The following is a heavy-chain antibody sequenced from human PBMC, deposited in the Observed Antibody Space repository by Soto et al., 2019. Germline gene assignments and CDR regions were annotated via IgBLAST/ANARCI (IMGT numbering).Heavy chain of an antibody. CDR3: ARGIGDFWSGYYYGQFDY. J-gene: IGHJ4*02. D-gene: IGHD3-3*01. Sequence: QVQLQESGPGLVKPSQTLSLTCTVSGGSISSGGYYWSWIRQHPGKGLEWIGYIYYSGSTYYNPSLKIRVTISVDTSKNQSSLKLSSVTAADTAVYYCARGIGDFWSGYYYGQFDYWGQGTLVTVSS. V-gene: IGHV4-31*03. CDR2: IYYSGST. CDR1: GGSISSGGYY.